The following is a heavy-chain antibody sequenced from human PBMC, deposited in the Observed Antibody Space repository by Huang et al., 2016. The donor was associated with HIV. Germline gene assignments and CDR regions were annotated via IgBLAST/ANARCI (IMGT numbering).Heavy chain of an antibody. V-gene: IGHV4-39*01. CDR2: IYYSGST. CDR3: ARHMDCSSSSCLAGGHERGPFDM. J-gene: IGHJ3*02. Sequence: QLQLQESGPGLVKPSETLSLTCSVSGGSISSSIYYWGWIRQPPGKGLEWIGSIYYSGSTFYNPSLKSRVTISVDTSKNQFSLRLSSVTAADTSVYYCARHMDCSSSSCLAGGHERGPFDMWGQGTMVTVSS. D-gene: IGHD2-2*01. CDR1: GGSISSSIYY.